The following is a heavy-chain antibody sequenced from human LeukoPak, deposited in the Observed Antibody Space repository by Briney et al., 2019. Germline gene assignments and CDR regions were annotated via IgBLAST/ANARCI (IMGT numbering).Heavy chain of an antibody. V-gene: IGHV4-34*01. Sequence: SETLSLTCAVYGGSFSGYYWSWIRQPPGKGLEWIGEINHSGSTNYNPSLKSRVTISVDTSKNQFSLKLSSVTAADTAVYYCASEDAYCGGDCYPYWGQGTLVTVSS. D-gene: IGHD2-21*02. J-gene: IGHJ4*02. CDR2: INHSGST. CDR1: GGSFSGYY. CDR3: ASEDAYCGGDCYPY.